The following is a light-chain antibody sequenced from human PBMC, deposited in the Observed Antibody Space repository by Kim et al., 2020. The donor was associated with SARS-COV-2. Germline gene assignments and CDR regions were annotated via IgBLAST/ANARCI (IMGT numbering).Light chain of an antibody. CDR2: EDN. V-gene: IGLV6-57*04. Sequence: NFMLTQPHSVSESPGKTVTISCTRSSGSIASNYVQWYQQRPGSAPTTVIYEDNQRPSGVPDRFSGSIDSSSNSASLTISGLKTEDEADYYCQSYDSILWEFGGGTQLTVL. CDR3: QSYDSILWE. CDR1: SGSIASNY. J-gene: IGLJ3*02.